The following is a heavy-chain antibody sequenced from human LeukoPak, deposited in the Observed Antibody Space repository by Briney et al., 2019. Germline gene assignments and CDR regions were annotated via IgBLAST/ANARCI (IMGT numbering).Heavy chain of an antibody. J-gene: IGHJ4*02. D-gene: IGHD4-17*01. CDR3: ARVRDYGDLAGLDY. V-gene: IGHV4-39*07. CDR2: IYYSGST. CDR1: GGSISSSSYY. Sequence: PSETLSLTCTVSGGSISSSSYYWGWIRQPPGKGLEWIGSIYYSGSTYYNPSLKSRVTISVDTSKNQFSLKLSSVTAADTAVYYCARVRDYGDLAGLDYWGQETLVTVSS.